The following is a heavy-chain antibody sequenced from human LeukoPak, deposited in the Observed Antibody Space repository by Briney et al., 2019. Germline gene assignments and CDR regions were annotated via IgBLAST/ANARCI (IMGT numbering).Heavy chain of an antibody. Sequence: GGSLRLSCAASGFTFSRYGMHWVRQAPGKGLECVAVIWYDGSNKYYADSVKGRFTISRDNSKNTLYLQMNSLRAEDTAVYYCAKNGDNPFDYWGQGTLVTVSS. CDR1: GFTFSRYG. V-gene: IGHV3-33*06. CDR3: AKNGDNPFDY. CDR2: IWYDGSNK. D-gene: IGHD4-17*01. J-gene: IGHJ4*02.